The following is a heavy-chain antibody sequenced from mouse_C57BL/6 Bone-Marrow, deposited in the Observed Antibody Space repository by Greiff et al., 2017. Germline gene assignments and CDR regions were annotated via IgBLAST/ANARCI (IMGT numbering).Heavy chain of an antibody. D-gene: IGHD1-1*01. CDR2: IWWDDDK. Sequence: QVTLKVSGPGILQPSQTLSLTCSFSGFSLNTFDMSVGWIRHTSGKGLEWLAHIWWDDDKYYNPALKSRLTISKDTSKNLVLLKIANVDTADTATYYCARGYYGSSSWFAYWGQGTLVTVSA. CDR3: ARGYYGSSSWFAY. J-gene: IGHJ3*01. V-gene: IGHV8-8*01. CDR1: GFSLNTFDMS.